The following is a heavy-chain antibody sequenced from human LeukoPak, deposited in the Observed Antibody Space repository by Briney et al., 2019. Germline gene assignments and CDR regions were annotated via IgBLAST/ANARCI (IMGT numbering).Heavy chain of an antibody. CDR3: ARSSNPTAFDY. V-gene: IGHV4-4*07. CDR1: GGSISSYY. J-gene: IGHJ4*02. Sequence: PSETLSLTCTVSGGSISSYYWSWIRQPAGKGLEWFGRIYTSGSTNYNPSLESRVTMSVDTSKNQFSLKLSSVTAADTAVYYCARSSNPTAFDYWGQGTLVTVSS. D-gene: IGHD4-11*01. CDR2: IYTSGST.